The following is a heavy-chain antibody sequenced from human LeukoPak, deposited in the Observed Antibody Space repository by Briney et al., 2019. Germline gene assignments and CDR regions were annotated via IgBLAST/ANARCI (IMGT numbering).Heavy chain of an antibody. CDR2: ITSTSSYM. J-gene: IGHJ4*02. Sequence: GGSLRLSCAASGFTFSTYNMNWVRQAPGKGLEWVSSITSTSSYMYYADSVKGRFTISRDNAKNLLYLQMNSLRAEDTAVYFCTREKIVGAASDYWGQGTLVTVSS. CDR3: TREKIVGAASDY. V-gene: IGHV3-21*01. CDR1: GFTFSTYN. D-gene: IGHD1-26*01.